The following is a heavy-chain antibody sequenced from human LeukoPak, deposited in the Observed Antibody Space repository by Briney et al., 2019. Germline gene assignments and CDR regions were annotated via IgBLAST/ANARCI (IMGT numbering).Heavy chain of an antibody. CDR1: GGSLSGYY. Sequence: PSETLSLTCAVYGGSLSGYYWSWIRQPPGKGLEWIGEINHSGSTNYNPSLKSRVTISVDTSKNQFSLKLSSVTAADTAVYYCASLGYCSGGSCYSRDYWGQGTLVTVSS. J-gene: IGHJ4*02. V-gene: IGHV4-34*01. CDR3: ASLGYCSGGSCYSRDY. CDR2: INHSGST. D-gene: IGHD2-15*01.